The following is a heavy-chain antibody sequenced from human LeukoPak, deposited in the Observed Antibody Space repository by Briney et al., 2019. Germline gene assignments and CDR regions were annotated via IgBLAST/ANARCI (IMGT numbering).Heavy chain of an antibody. Sequence: GGSLRLSCAVAGFTFSTYDMSWVRQAPGKGLEWVSAISGSGGSTYYADSVKGRFTISRDNSKNTLYLQLKSLRAEDTAVYYCAKDSSSGTYFDYWGQGTLVTVSS. CDR3: AKDSSSGTYFDY. CDR1: GFTFSTYD. V-gene: IGHV3-23*01. J-gene: IGHJ4*02. D-gene: IGHD1-26*01. CDR2: ISGSGGST.